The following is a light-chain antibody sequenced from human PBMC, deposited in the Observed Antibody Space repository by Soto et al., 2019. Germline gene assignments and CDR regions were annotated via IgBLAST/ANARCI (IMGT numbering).Light chain of an antibody. Sequence: EMVLTQSPATLSLSPGESATLSCRASQNVGLNFAWYQQKSGQPPRLLIHTASSRATGIPARFSGSGSRTDFTLTISXXXXXXIAVYYCQERGRWPRATFGGGTKVEMK. V-gene: IGKV3-11*01. CDR2: TAS. CDR1: QNVGLN. J-gene: IGKJ4*01. CDR3: QERGRWPRAT.